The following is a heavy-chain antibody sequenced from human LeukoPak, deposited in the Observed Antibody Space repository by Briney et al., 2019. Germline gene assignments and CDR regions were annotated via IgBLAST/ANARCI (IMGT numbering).Heavy chain of an antibody. CDR3: VEGGAPSYYDGSGDAYFDY. V-gene: IGHV3-23*01. Sequence: GGALRLSCAASGFTFSSYAMSWVRQAPGKGLEWVSVISGSGGRTSYADSVKGRFTVSRDNSKNTLYLQMNSLRAEDTAVYFCVEGGAPSYYDGSGDAYFDYWGQGTLVTVSS. CDR2: ISGSGGRT. D-gene: IGHD3-22*01. CDR1: GFTFSSYA. J-gene: IGHJ4*02.